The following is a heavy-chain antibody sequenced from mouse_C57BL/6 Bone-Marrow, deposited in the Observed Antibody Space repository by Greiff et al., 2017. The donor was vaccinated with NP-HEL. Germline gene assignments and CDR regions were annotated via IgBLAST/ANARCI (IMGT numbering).Heavy chain of an antibody. CDR3: TTGGSSPYDMDY. Sequence: EVQLQESGAELVRPGASVKLSCTASGFTITDDYMHWVKQRPEQGLEWIGWIDPENGDTEYASKFQGKATITADTSSNTAYLQLSSLTSEDTAVYYGTTGGSSPYDMDYGGRGTGITVSA. CDR2: IDPENGDT. J-gene: IGHJ4*01. V-gene: IGHV14-4*01. D-gene: IGHD1-1*01. CDR1: GFTITDDY.